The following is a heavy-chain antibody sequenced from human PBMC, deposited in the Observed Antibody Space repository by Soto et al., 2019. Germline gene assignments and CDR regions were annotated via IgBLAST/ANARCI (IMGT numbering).Heavy chain of an antibody. CDR3: ARGSTTDYYGSVSYYSFTYY. J-gene: IGHJ4*02. Sequence: QVQLQESGPGLVKPSQTLSLTCTVSGGSISSGSYFWSWIRQHPGKGLEWIGYISYSGSTYYNPSLKSRVTISLDTSKNQFSLKLGSVTAADTAVYYCARGSTTDYYGSVSYYSFTYYWGQGTLVTVSS. CDR1: GGSISSGSYF. D-gene: IGHD3-10*01. CDR2: ISYSGST. V-gene: IGHV4-31*03.